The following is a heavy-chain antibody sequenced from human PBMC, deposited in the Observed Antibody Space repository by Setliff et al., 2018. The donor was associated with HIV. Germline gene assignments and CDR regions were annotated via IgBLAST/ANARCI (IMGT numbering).Heavy chain of an antibody. J-gene: IGHJ3*02. CDR1: GDSISSNSYF. Sequence: SETLSLTCTVSGDSISSNSYFWGWIRLPPGKGLEWIGSISSSGDTFYTPSLKNRVAISVETSKSLFSLNLNSATAADTAMYYCARGQPQGGGTYWSAFDIWGQGTMVTVSS. D-gene: IGHD1-26*01. CDR3: ARGQPQGGGTYWSAFDI. V-gene: IGHV4-39*07. CDR2: ISSSGDT.